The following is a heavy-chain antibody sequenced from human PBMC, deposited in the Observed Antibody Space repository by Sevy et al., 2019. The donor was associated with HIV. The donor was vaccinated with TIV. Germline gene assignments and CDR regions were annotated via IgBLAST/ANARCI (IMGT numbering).Heavy chain of an antibody. D-gene: IGHD3-3*01. V-gene: IGHV3-23*01. Sequence: GESLKISCAASGFTFSNYAMNWVRQAPGKGPEWVSSISAGGGSAYYADSVKGRFTVSRDNSKNTLFLQLNSLRAEDTAVYYCAKDPSRVLDRDYWGQGTLVTVSS. CDR2: ISAGGGSA. CDR1: GFTFSNYA. J-gene: IGHJ4*02. CDR3: AKDPSRVLDRDY.